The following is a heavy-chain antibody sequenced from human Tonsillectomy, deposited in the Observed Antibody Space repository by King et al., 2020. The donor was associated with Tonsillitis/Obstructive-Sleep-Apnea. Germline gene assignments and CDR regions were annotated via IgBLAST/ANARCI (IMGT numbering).Heavy chain of an antibody. CDR2: IYSGGTT. CDR1: GFTVSSNY. CDR3: ARDLIAVAGTRAFDI. D-gene: IGHD6-19*01. Sequence: VQLVESGGGLIQPGGSLRLSCAASGFTVSSNYMSWVRQAPGKGLEWVSIIYSGGTTYYADSVKGRFTISRDNSKNTLYLQMNSLRAEDTAIYYCARDLIAVAGTRAFDIWGQGTMVTVS. V-gene: IGHV3-53*01. J-gene: IGHJ3*02.